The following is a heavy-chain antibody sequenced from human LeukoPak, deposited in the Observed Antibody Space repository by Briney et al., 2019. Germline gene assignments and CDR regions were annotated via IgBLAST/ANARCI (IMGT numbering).Heavy chain of an antibody. CDR3: ARVAAVGKGVFDY. Sequence: PGGSLRLSXAASGFTFSSYEMNWVRQASGKGPEWVSYVSGSCSTISYAESLKGGLTISTDNAKTSLYLKMNSLRVEDTAVYYCARVAAVGKGVFDYWGQGTLVTVSS. D-gene: IGHD6-13*01. CDR2: VSGSCSTI. J-gene: IGHJ4*02. V-gene: IGHV3-48*03. CDR1: GFTFSSYE.